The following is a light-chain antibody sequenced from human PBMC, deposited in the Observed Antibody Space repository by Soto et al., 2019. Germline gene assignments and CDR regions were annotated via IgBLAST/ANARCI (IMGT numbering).Light chain of an antibody. CDR2: HTS. CDR3: LQYYSYPG. J-gene: IGKJ4*01. V-gene: IGKV3D-15*01. Sequence: SPGTLSLNKGERVTLSCRASQSVGGSLAWYQQRPGQAPRLLVYHTSNRATGIPDRFSASGSGTDFTLTISCLQSEDFATYYCLQYYSYPGFGGVGMVDIK. CDR1: QSVGGS.